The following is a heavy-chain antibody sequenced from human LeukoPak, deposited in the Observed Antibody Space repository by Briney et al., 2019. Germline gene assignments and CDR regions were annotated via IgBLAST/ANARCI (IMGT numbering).Heavy chain of an antibody. CDR2: ISHSGST. CDR3: ARVKLVYYYYYGMDV. D-gene: IGHD6-13*01. Sequence: SETLSLTCAVYGGSFSGYYWSWIRQPPGKGLEWIGEISHSGSTNYNPSLKSRVTISVDTSKNQFSLKLSSVTAADTAVYYCARVKLVYYYYYGMDVWGQGTTVTVSS. V-gene: IGHV4-34*01. J-gene: IGHJ6*02. CDR1: GGSFSGYY.